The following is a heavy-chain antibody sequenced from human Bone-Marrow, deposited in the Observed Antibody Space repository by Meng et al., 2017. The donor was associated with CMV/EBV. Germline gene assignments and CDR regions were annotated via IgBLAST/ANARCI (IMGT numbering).Heavy chain of an antibody. CDR1: GYTFTSYD. Sequence: ASVKVSCKASGYTFTSYDINWVRQATGQGLEWMGWMNPNSGNTGCAQKFQGRVTMTTDTSTTTGYLELRSLRSDDTAVYYCARAGYSDAPAPVEWGQGTLVTVSS. CDR2: MNPNSGNT. V-gene: IGHV1-8*01. J-gene: IGHJ4*02. CDR3: ARAGYSDAPAPVE. D-gene: IGHD5-18*01.